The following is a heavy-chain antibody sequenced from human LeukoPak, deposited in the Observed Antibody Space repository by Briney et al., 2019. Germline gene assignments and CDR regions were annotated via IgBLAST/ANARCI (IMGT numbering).Heavy chain of an antibody. CDR3: VRYYYESSGYRRYFDY. J-gene: IGHJ4*02. CDR2: ISTNGGTT. Sequence: QPGGSLRLSCLASGFTFSSYVMHWVRQAPGKGLEHVSAISTNGGTTYYADSVKGRFTISRDNSKNTLYLQMSSLRAEDTAVYYCVRYYYESSGYRRYFDYWGQGTLVTVSS. D-gene: IGHD3-22*01. CDR1: GFTFSSYV. V-gene: IGHV3-64D*06.